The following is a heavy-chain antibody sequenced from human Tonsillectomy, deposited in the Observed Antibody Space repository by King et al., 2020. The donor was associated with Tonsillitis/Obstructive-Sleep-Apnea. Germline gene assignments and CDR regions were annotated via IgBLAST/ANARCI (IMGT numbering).Heavy chain of an antibody. V-gene: IGHV4-39*01. J-gene: IGHJ6*03. D-gene: IGHD3-9*01. CDR2: IYYNGDT. CDR3: ARHAPDMDNYYYYMDV. CDR1: GGSISSSRYY. Sequence: QLQESGPGLVKPSETLSLSCTVSGGSISSSRYYWGWIRQPPGKGLEWIGTIYYNGDTYYNPSLKSRVTVSIDTSEYQFSLKLTSVTAADTAVYYCARHAPDMDNYYYYMDVWGKGTTVNVSS.